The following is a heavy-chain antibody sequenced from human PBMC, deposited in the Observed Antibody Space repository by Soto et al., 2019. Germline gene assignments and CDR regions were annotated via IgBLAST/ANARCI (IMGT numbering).Heavy chain of an antibody. Sequence: GGSLRLSCAASGFTFSSYAMSWVRQAPGKGLEWVSAISGSGGSTYYADSVKGRFNISRDNSKNTMYLQMNSLRAEDTAVYYCAKGSTVITMVRGEGDYYFDYWGQGTLVTVSS. CDR1: GFTFSSYA. CDR3: AKGSTVITMVRGEGDYYFDY. CDR2: ISGSGGST. V-gene: IGHV3-23*01. J-gene: IGHJ4*02. D-gene: IGHD3-10*01.